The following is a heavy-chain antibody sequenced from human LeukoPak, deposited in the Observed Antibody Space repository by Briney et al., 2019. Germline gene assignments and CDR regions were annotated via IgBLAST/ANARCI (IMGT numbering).Heavy chain of an antibody. D-gene: IGHD3-10*01. Sequence: ASVKVSCKASGYTFTSYGISWVRQAPGQGLEWMEWINAYNGNTNSAQKLQGRVTMTTDTSTSTAYMELRSLRSDDTAVYYCARALLLRGVMIGNDYWGQGTLVTVSS. CDR2: INAYNGNT. V-gene: IGHV1-18*01. J-gene: IGHJ4*02. CDR1: GYTFTSYG. CDR3: ARALLLRGVMIGNDY.